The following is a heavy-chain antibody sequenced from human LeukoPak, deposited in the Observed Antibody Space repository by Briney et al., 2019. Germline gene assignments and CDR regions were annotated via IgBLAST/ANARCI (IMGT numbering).Heavy chain of an antibody. CDR3: ARGDSSGWYDY. V-gene: IGHV1-2*02. D-gene: IGHD6-19*01. Sequence: ASVKVSCKASGYTFTGYYMHWVRQAPGQGLEWMGWINPNSGGTNYAQKFQGRVTMTRDTSISTAYMEPRSLRSDDTAVYYCARGDSSGWYDYWGQGTLVTVSS. CDR2: INPNSGGT. CDR1: GYTFTGYY. J-gene: IGHJ4*02.